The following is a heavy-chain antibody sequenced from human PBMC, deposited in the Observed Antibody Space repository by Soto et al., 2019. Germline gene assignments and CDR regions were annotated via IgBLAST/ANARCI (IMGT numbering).Heavy chain of an antibody. CDR2: INSDGSST. D-gene: IGHD2-15*01. V-gene: IGHV3-74*01. Sequence: GSLRLSCAASGFTFSSYWMHWVRQAPGKGLVWVSRINSDGSSTSYADSVKGRFTISRDNAKNTLYLQMISLRAEDTAVYYCARASFCSGGSCYNYFYYGMDVWGQGTTVTVSS. CDR1: GFTFSSYW. CDR3: ARASFCSGGSCYNYFYYGMDV. J-gene: IGHJ6*02.